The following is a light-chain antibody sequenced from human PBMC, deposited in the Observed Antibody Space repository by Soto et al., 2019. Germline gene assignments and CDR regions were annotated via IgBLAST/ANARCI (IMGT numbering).Light chain of an antibody. J-gene: IGLJ2*01. CDR3: SSYTTSSSHVV. V-gene: IGLV2-14*03. CDR2: GVS. Sequence: QSALTQSASVSGSPGQSIAISCTGTSSDVGGYNSVSWYQHHPGKAPKLMIYGVSNRPSGVSDRFSGSKSGNTASLTISGLQAEDEADYYCSSYTTSSSHVVFGGGTKVTVL. CDR1: SSDVGGYNS.